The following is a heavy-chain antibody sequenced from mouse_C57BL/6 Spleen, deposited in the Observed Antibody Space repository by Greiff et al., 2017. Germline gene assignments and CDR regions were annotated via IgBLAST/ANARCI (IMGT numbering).Heavy chain of an antibody. Sequence: QVQLQQSGAELMKPGASVKLSCKATGYTFTGYWIEWVKQRPGHGLEWIGEILPGSGSTNYNEKFKGKATVTADTSSNTAYMQLSSLTTEDSAIYYCASYYGSSYPGAYWGQGTLVTVSA. CDR3: ASYYGSSYPGAY. V-gene: IGHV1-9*01. CDR2: ILPGSGST. J-gene: IGHJ3*01. D-gene: IGHD1-1*01. CDR1: GYTFTGYW.